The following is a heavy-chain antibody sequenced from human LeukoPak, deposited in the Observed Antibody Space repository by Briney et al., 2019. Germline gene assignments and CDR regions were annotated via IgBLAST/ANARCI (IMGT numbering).Heavy chain of an antibody. CDR2: ISSSSSAI. CDR3: ARVVRGGFDY. D-gene: IGHD6-6*01. CDR1: GFTFSTHT. Sequence: GGSLRLSCVASGFTFSTHTMNWVRQAPGKGLEWVSYISSSSSAIYYADSVKGRFTISRDNAKNSLYLQMNSLRAEDTAVYYCARVVRGGFDYWGQGTLVTVSS. J-gene: IGHJ4*02. V-gene: IGHV3-48*04.